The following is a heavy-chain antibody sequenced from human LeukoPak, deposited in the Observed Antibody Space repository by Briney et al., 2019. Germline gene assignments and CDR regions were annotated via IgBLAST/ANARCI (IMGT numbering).Heavy chain of an antibody. CDR3: ARGALGFGEPDDAFDI. CDR1: GYTFTSYG. J-gene: IGHJ3*02. V-gene: IGHV1-18*01. D-gene: IGHD3-10*01. CDR2: ISAYNGNT. Sequence: ASVKVSCKASGYTFTSYGISWVRQAPGQGLEWMGWISAYNGNTNYAQKLQGRVTMTTDTSTSTAYMELRSLRSDDTAVYYCARGALGFGEPDDAFDIWGQGTMVTVSS.